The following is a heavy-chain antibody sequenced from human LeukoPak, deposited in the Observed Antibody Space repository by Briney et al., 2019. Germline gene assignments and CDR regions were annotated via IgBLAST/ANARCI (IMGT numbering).Heavy chain of an antibody. D-gene: IGHD2-15*01. CDR3: ARVGCSGGSCYPYYYYMDV. CDR1: GFTFSSYG. CDR2: ISYDGSNK. J-gene: IGHJ6*02. V-gene: IGHV3-30*03. Sequence: GRSLRLSCAASGFTFSSYGMHWVRQAPGKGLEWVAVISYDGSNKYYADSVKGRFTISRDNFKNTLSLQMNSLRAEDTAVYYCARVGCSGGSCYPYYYYMDVWGQGTTVTVSS.